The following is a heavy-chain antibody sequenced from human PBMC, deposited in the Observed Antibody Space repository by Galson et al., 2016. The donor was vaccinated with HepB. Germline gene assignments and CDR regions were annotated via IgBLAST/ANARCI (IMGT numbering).Heavy chain of an antibody. D-gene: IGHD6-19*01. Sequence: SLRLSCAASGFAFSEYDIHWVRQAAGKGLEWVSAMDILGDVYYSDSVKGRFTISRENAKSSLYLHMNSLRAEDTALYYCAVIAVAGGTSDYWGQGTLVTVSS. CDR2: MDILGDV. CDR1: GFAFSEYD. J-gene: IGHJ4*02. CDR3: AVIAVAGGTSDY. V-gene: IGHV3-13*01.